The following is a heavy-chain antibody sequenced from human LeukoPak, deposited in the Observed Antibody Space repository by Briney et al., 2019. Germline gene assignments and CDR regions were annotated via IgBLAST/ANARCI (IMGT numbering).Heavy chain of an antibody. J-gene: IGHJ4*02. CDR3: ARDGAVTGTFYFDY. Sequence: GGSLRLSCAASGFTFSSYSMNWVRQAPGKGLEWVSYISTSSNTIYYADSVKGRFTSSRDNAKNSLYLQMNSLRDEDTAVYYCARDGAVTGTFYFDYWGQGTLVTVSS. CDR2: ISTSSNTI. D-gene: IGHD6-19*01. CDR1: GFTFSSYS. V-gene: IGHV3-48*02.